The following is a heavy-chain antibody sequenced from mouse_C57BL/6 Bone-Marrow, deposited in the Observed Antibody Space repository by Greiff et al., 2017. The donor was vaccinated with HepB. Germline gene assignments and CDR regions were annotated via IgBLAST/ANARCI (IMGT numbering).Heavy chain of an antibody. CDR2: IYPGSGNT. CDR1: GYTFTDYY. Sequence: VKLVESGAELVRPGASVKLSCKASGYTFTDYYINWVKQRPGQGLEWIARIYPGSGNTYYNEKFKGKATLTAEKSSSTAYMQLSSLTSEDSAVYFCEHYYGSSAYWGQGTLVTVSA. J-gene: IGHJ3*01. V-gene: IGHV1-76*01. CDR3: EHYYGSSAY. D-gene: IGHD1-1*01.